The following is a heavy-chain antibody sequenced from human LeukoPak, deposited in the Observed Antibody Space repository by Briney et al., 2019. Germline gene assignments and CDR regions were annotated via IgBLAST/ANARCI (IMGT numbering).Heavy chain of an antibody. D-gene: IGHD3-10*01. CDR3: ANGYYYGSGSYYKEAFDI. CDR2: ISYDGSNK. J-gene: IGHJ3*02. Sequence: PGRSLRLSCAASGFTFSSYAMHWVRRAPGKGLEWVAVISYDGSNKYYADSVKGRFTISRDNSKNTLCLQMNSLRAEDTAVYYCANGYYYGSGSYYKEAFDIWGQGTMVTVSS. CDR1: GFTFSSYA. V-gene: IGHV3-30*04.